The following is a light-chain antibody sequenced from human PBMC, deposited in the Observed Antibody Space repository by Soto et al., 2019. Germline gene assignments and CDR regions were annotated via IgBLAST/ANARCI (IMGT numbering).Light chain of an antibody. Sequence: EIVLTQSPGTLSLSPGERATLSCRASQYMTRTYIAWYQQKPGQAPRLLIHGATTRATGIPARFSGSGSGTEFTLTISSLQSEDLAVYYCQQYNNWPRTFGQGTMV. CDR1: QYMTRT. J-gene: IGKJ1*01. V-gene: IGKV3-15*01. CDR3: QQYNNWPRT. CDR2: GAT.